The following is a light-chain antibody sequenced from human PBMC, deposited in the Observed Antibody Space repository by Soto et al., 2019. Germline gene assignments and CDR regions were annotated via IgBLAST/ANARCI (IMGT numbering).Light chain of an antibody. CDR1: QSISSW. J-gene: IGKJ1*01. CDR3: QQYNSYPWT. V-gene: IGKV1-5*03. Sequence: DIQMTQSPSTLSASVGDRVTITCRASQSISSWLAWYQQKPGKAPKLLIYKASSLESGDPSRFSGSGSGTEFTLTISRLQPDDFASYYCQQYNSYPWTFVQGTKVEIK. CDR2: KAS.